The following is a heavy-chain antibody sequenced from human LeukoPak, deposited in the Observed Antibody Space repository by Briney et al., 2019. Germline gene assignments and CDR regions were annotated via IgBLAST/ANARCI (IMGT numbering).Heavy chain of an antibody. J-gene: IGHJ3*02. CDR3: ASGPYIAVAATGNAFDI. CDR2: INWNGGST. Sequence: PGGSLRLSCAAPGFTFDDYGMSWVRQAPGKGLEWVSGINWNGGSTGYADSVKGRFTISRDNAKNSLYLQMNSLRAEDTALYYCASGPYIAVAATGNAFDIWGQGTMVTVSS. V-gene: IGHV3-20*04. CDR1: GFTFDDYG. D-gene: IGHD6-19*01.